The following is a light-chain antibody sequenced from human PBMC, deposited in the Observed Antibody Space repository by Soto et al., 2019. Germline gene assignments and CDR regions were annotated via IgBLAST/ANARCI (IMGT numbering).Light chain of an antibody. Sequence: DIQMTQSPATLSASVGDRVTITCRASQSISSWLAWYQQKPGKVPKLLIDDASSLESGVPSRFSGSGSGTEFTLPISSLQPDDFATYYCQQYNTYPWTFGQGTKVGVK. V-gene: IGKV1-5*01. CDR1: QSISSW. CDR3: QQYNTYPWT. CDR2: DAS. J-gene: IGKJ1*01.